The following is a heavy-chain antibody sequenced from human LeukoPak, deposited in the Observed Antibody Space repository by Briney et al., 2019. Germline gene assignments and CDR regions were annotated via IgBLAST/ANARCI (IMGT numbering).Heavy chain of an antibody. Sequence: TSETLSLTCAVYGGSFSGYYWSWIRQPPGKGLEWIGEINHSGSTNYNPSLKSRVTISVDTSKNQFSLKLSSVTAADTAVYYCARSSGDYYGSGPEGLEVDYYYYYGMDVWGQGTTVTVSS. V-gene: IGHV4-34*01. CDR3: ARSSGDYYGSGPEGLEVDYYYYYGMDV. CDR2: INHSGST. D-gene: IGHD3-10*01. J-gene: IGHJ6*02. CDR1: GGSFSGYY.